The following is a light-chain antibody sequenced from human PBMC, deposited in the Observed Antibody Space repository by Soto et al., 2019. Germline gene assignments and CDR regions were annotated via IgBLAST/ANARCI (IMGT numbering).Light chain of an antibody. CDR2: AAT. V-gene: IGKV1-5*01. CDR3: LQYNTYSWT. Sequence: DIQMTQSPSSLCASVGDRVTITCRASQSISSYLNWYQQKPGKAPKLLIYAATSLESGVPSRFSGSGSGTEFTLTISSLQPDDFATYYCLQYNTYSWTFGQGTKVDIK. J-gene: IGKJ1*01. CDR1: QSISSY.